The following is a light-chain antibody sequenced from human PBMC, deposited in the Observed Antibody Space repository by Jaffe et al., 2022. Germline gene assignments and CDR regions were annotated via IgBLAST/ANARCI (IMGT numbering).Light chain of an antibody. V-gene: IGKV3-20*01. Sequence: EVVLTQSPGTLSLSPGERATLSCRASQSVSSSFLAWYQQKPGQAPRLLIYYTSSRATGIPDRFSGSGSGTDFTLNISRLEPEDFAVYYCQHYFGSPPKITFGGGTKVEIK. J-gene: IGKJ4*01. CDR2: YTS. CDR3: QHYFGSPPKIT. CDR1: QSVSSSF.